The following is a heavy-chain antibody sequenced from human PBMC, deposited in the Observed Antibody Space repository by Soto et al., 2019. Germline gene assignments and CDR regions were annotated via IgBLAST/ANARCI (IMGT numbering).Heavy chain of an antibody. Sequence: ASVKVSCKASGGTFSSYAISWVRQAPGQGLEWMGGIIPIFGTANYAQKFQGRVTITADESTSTAYMELSSLRSEDTAVYYCAREIVVPALIANWFDPWGQGTLVTVSS. J-gene: IGHJ5*02. CDR1: GGTFSSYA. D-gene: IGHD2-2*01. V-gene: IGHV1-69*13. CDR3: AREIVVPALIANWFDP. CDR2: IIPIFGTA.